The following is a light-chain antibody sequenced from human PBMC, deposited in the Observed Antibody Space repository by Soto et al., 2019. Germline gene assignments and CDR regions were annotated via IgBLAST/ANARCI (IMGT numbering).Light chain of an antibody. CDR1: SGSVSTTYY. J-gene: IGLJ2*01. CDR3: MLYMGGGLVV. V-gene: IGLV8-61*01. CDR2: STN. Sequence: VVTQEPSFSVSPGGTVTLTCGLTSGSVSTTYYPSWYQQTPGQAPRTLIYSTNTRSSGVPDRFSGSILGNKAALTITGAQADDESDYHCMLYMGGGLVVFGGGTKLTVL.